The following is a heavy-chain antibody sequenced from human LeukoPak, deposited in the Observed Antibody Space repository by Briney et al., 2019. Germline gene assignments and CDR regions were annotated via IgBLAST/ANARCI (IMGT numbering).Heavy chain of an antibody. D-gene: IGHD1-26*01. CDR3: ARAVSRGQWADY. Sequence: GGSLRLSCAASGFTFSSYSMNWVRQAPGKGLEWVSSISSSSYIYYADSVKGRFTISRDNAKNSLYLQMNSLRAEDTAVYYCARAVSRGQWADYWGQGTLVTVSS. V-gene: IGHV3-21*01. CDR1: GFTFSSYS. CDR2: ISSSSYI. J-gene: IGHJ4*02.